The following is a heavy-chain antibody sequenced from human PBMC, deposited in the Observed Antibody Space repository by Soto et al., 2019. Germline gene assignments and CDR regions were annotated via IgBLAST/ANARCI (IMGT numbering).Heavy chain of an antibody. Sequence: EVQLLESGGSLVQPGGSLRLSCAASGFSFREFAMSWVRQAPGKGLEWVSGISGSGSNTYYADSVKGRFTISRDNSKNTRYLQMNSLGPADTAVYYWAKEPGVDFGDYCDYWGQGTLVTVSS. CDR3: AKEPGVDFGDYCDY. CDR2: ISGSGSNT. D-gene: IGHD4-17*01. V-gene: IGHV3-23*01. J-gene: IGHJ4*02. CDR1: GFSFREFA.